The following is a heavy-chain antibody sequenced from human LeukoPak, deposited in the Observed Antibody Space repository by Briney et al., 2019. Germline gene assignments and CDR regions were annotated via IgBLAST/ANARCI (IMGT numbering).Heavy chain of an antibody. J-gene: IGHJ4*02. Sequence: SGPTLVKPTQTLTLTCSFSGFSLSTSGVGVGWIRQPPGKALDWLALIYGDDEKRYSPSLKSRLTITKDTSKNQVVLTMTNMDPVDRATFYGAHDYPGNYGLDYWSQGPLVTVSS. CDR1: GFSLSTSGVG. CDR2: IYGDDEK. CDR3: AHDYPGNYGLDY. V-gene: IGHV2-5*02. D-gene: IGHD4-23*01.